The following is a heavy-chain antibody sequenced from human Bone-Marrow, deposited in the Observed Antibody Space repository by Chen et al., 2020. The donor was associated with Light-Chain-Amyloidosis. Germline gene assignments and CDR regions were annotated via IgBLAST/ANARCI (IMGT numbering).Heavy chain of an antibody. D-gene: IGHD5-12*01. V-gene: IGHV5-51*01. CDR2: IYPDDSDA. CDR1: GYTFPNYW. J-gene: IGHJ4*02. Sequence: EVQLEQSGPEVKKSGESLKISCKGSGYTFPNYWIGWLRQMPGKGLEWMGVIYPDDSDARYSPSFEGQVTISADKSITTAYLQWRSLKASDTAMYYCARRRDGYNFDYWGQGTLVTVSS. CDR3: ARRRDGYNFDY.